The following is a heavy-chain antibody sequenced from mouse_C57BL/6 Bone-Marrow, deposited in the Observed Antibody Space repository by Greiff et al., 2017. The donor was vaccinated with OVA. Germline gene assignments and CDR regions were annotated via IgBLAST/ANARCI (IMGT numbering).Heavy chain of an antibody. CDR2: IRNKANGYTT. J-gene: IGHJ3*01. D-gene: IGHD1-1*01. Sequence: EVMLVESGGGLVQPGGSLSLSCAASGFTFTDYYMSWVRQPPGKALEWLGFIRNKANGYTTKYSVTVKGQFTIAIYNSQSILYLQMHALRAEDSATYYCARYDYYGSSFAYWGQGTLVTVSA. CDR3: ARYDYYGSSFAY. V-gene: IGHV7-3*01. CDR1: GFTFTDYY.